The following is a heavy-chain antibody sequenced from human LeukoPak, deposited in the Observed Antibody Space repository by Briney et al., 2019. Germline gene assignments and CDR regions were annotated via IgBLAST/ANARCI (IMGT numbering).Heavy chain of an antibody. Sequence: GGSLRLSCATSGFTFSIYTMKWVRQAPGKGLEWVSCISSGGTYIYNADSVKGRFTISRDNAKNSLYLQMNNLRAEDTAVYYCAREEDSSTIRSSHGMDVWGQGTTVTVSS. D-gene: IGHD6-6*01. V-gene: IGHV3-21*01. CDR2: ISSGGTYI. CDR1: GFTFSIYT. J-gene: IGHJ6*02. CDR3: AREEDSSTIRSSHGMDV.